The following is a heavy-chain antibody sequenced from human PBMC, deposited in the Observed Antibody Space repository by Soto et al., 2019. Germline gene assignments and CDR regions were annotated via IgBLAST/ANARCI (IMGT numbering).Heavy chain of an antibody. J-gene: IGHJ6*02. D-gene: IGHD2-2*01. Sequence: LRLSCAASGFTISNYWMHWVRQAPGKGLEWVAVISYDGTITYYADSVKGRFTISRDNSKNTLYLQMNSLRTEDTAAYYCATTRVGPCSSSICFSGIFDGMDVWGQGTTVTVSS. V-gene: IGHV3-30-3*01. CDR2: ISYDGTIT. CDR3: ATTRVGPCSSSICFSGIFDGMDV. CDR1: GFTISNYW.